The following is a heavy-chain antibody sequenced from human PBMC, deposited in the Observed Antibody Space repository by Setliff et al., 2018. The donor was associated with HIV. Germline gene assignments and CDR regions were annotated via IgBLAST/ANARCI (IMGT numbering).Heavy chain of an antibody. J-gene: IGHJ5*02. CDR1: RSTFNSHT. Sequence: ASVKVSCKASRSTFNSHTINWVRQAPGQGLDWMGRIIPILGVANYAQRFQGKVTITADKSTSTAYMELTSLRSEDTAVYYCARVRYCSGGSCYGGEYWFDPWGQGTLVTVSS. CDR3: ARVRYCSGGSCYGGEYWFDP. V-gene: IGHV1-69*02. D-gene: IGHD2-15*01. CDR2: IIPILGVA.